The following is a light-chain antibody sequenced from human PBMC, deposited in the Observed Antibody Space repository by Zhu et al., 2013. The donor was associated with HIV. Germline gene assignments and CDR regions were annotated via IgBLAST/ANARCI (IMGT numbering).Light chain of an antibody. J-gene: IGLJ1*01. CDR1: SSNIGAGYD. CDR3: AAWDDSLNGV. V-gene: IGLV1-40*01. Sequence: QSVLTQPPSVSGAPGQRVTISCTGSSSNIGAGYDVHWYQQLPGTAPKLLIYGNSNRPSGVPDRFSGSESGTSASLAISGLQSEDEADYYCAAWDDSLNGVFGTGTKVTVL. CDR2: GNS.